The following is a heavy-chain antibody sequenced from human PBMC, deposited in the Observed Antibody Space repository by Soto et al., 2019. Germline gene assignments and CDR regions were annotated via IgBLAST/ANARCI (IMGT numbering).Heavy chain of an antibody. V-gene: IGHV4-39*01. CDR1: GGSISSSSYY. J-gene: IGHJ4*02. CDR2: IYYSGST. Sequence: QLQLQESGPGLVKPSETLSLTCTVSGGSISSSSYYWGWIRQPPGKGLEWIGSIYYSGSTYYNPSLKSRVTISVDTSKNQFSLKLSSVTAADTAVYYCARHATYYYDSSGPMFDYWGQGTLVTVSS. D-gene: IGHD3-22*01. CDR3: ARHATYYYDSSGPMFDY.